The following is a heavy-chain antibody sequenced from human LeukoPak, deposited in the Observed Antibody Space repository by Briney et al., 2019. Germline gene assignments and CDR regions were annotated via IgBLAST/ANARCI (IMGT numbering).Heavy chain of an antibody. Sequence: GGSLRLSCAASGITVNTNGMHWVRQAPGKGLEWVALIWFDGSHKYYADSVKGRFTISRDNAKKSLYLQMNSLTVEDTGIYYCARSGTTNSWFAPWGQGTLVTVSS. J-gene: IGHJ5*02. CDR2: IWFDGSHK. D-gene: IGHD1-7*01. CDR1: GITVNTNG. CDR3: ARSGTTNSWFAP. V-gene: IGHV3-33*03.